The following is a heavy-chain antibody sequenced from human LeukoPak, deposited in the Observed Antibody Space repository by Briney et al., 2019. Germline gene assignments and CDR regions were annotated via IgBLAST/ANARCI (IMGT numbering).Heavy chain of an antibody. V-gene: IGHV3-7*03. CDR1: GFTLSSYW. D-gene: IGHD2-2*01. J-gene: IGHJ4*02. CDR2: IKQDGSKK. CDR3: ARGRGYCSSTSCYFFGFDY. Sequence: GGSLRLSCAASGFTLSSYWMSWVRQAPGKGLEWVANIKQDGSKKYYVDSVKGRFTISRDNAKNSLYLQMNSLRAEDTAVYYCARGRGYCSSTSCYFFGFDYWGQGTLVTVSS.